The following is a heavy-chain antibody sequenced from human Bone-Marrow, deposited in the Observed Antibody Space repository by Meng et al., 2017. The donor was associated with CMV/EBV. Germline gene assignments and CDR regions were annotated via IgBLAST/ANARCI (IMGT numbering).Heavy chain of an antibody. J-gene: IGHJ4*02. CDR2: INHSGST. D-gene: IGHD3-3*01. CDR1: GFTFSSAW. Sequence: GSLRLSCAASGFTFSSAWMSWVRQAPGKGLEWIGEINHSGSTNYNPSLKSRVTISVDTSKNQFSLKLSSVTAADTAVYYCAILYDFWSGYYRRSDYWGQGTLVTVSS. V-gene: IGHV4-34*08. CDR3: AILYDFWSGYYRRSDY.